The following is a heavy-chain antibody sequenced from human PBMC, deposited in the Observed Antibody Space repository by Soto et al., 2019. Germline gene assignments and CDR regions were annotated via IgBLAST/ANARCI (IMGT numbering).Heavy chain of an antibody. J-gene: IGHJ5*02. CDR2: IYYSGST. CDR3: ARGAVDHGFWSGYPRFDP. V-gene: IGHV4-31*03. Sequence: PSETLSLTCTVSGGSISSGGYYWSWIRQHPGKGLEWIGYIYYSGSTYYNPSLKSRVAISVDTSKNQFSLKLSSVTAADTAVYYCARGAVDHGFWSGYPRFDPWGQGTLVTVSS. D-gene: IGHD3-3*01. CDR1: GGSISSGGYY.